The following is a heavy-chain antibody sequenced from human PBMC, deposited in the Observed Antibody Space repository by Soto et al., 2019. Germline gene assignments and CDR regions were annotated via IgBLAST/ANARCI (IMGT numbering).Heavy chain of an antibody. D-gene: IGHD1-7*01. CDR3: AREAGTMSLDL. CDR2: IYYSGST. V-gene: IGHV4-31*03. Sequence: QVQLQESGPGLVKPSQTLSLTCTVSGGSISSGGYYWSWIRQHPGKGLEWIGYIYYSGSTYYNPYRKSRVTISVDPSKNQFSLKLSSVTAADTGVYSCAREAGTMSLDLWGRGTLVTVSS. J-gene: IGHJ2*01. CDR1: GGSISSGGYY.